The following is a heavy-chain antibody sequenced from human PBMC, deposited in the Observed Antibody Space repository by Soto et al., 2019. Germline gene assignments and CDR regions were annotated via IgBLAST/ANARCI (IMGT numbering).Heavy chain of an antibody. Sequence: PSETLSLTCTVSGGSISGYYCSWLRQPPGKGLEWIGYIYSIGSTNYNPSLKSRVTISVDTSNNQFSLRLNSVSAADTALYYCARHYCTGGTCYYFDYWGQGTLVTVSS. J-gene: IGHJ4*02. V-gene: IGHV4-59*08. CDR2: IYSIGST. D-gene: IGHD2-8*02. CDR1: GGSISGYY. CDR3: ARHYCTGGTCYYFDY.